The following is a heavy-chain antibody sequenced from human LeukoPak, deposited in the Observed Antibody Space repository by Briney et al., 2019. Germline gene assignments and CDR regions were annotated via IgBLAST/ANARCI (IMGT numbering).Heavy chain of an antibody. CDR3: ARSTTVVTPGGYFDY. CDR2: ISDSGGST. J-gene: IGHJ4*02. V-gene: IGHV3-23*01. Sequence: GGSLRLSCAASGLTFSNYAMSWVRQAPGKGLEWVSGISDSGGSTYYADSVKGRFIISRDNSKNTLYLQMNSLRAEDTAVYYCARSTTVVTPGGYFDYWGQGTLVTVSS. D-gene: IGHD4-23*01. CDR1: GLTFSNYA.